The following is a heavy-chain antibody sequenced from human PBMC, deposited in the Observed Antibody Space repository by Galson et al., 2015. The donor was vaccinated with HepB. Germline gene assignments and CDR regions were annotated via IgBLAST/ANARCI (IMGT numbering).Heavy chain of an antibody. CDR1: GFAVSNNY. CDR3: AREISGSYFY. D-gene: IGHD3-10*01. Sequence: SLRLSCATSGFAVSNNYMNWVRQAPGKGLEWVSVIYIGGSTYYADSVKGRFTMSRDNSKNTLYLQMNSLRAEDTAVYYCAREISGSYFYWGQGTLVTVSS. V-gene: IGHV3-66*01. CDR2: IYIGGST. J-gene: IGHJ4*02.